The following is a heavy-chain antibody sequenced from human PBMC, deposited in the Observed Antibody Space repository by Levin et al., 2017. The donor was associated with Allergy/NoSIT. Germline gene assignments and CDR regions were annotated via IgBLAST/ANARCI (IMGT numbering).Heavy chain of an antibody. J-gene: IGHJ4*02. D-gene: IGHD2-8*01. CDR3: ASPRFCTNGICYSGGDY. CDR2: IYYNGTT. Sequence: SETLSLTCTVSGGSISSSSYYWGWIRQPPGKGLEWIGNIYYNGTTFYNPYLKSRVTISVDTSKNQLSLKLRSVTAADTAVYFCASPRFCTNGICYSGGDYWGQGTLVTVSS. CDR1: GGSISSSSYY. V-gene: IGHV4-39*01.